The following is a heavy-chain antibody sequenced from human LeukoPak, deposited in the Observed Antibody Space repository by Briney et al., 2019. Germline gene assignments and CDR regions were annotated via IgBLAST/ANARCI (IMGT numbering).Heavy chain of an antibody. J-gene: IGHJ4*02. CDR1: GFTFSSYA. V-gene: IGHV3-23*01. CDR2: ISGSGGST. Sequence: GGSLRLSCAASGFTFSSYAMSWVRQAPGKGLEWVSTISGSGGSTYYADSVKGRFTISRDNSKNTLYLQTNSLRAEDTAVYYCAKDRSTYYDFWSGLNDYWGQGTLVTVSS. D-gene: IGHD3-3*01. CDR3: AKDRSTYYDFWSGLNDY.